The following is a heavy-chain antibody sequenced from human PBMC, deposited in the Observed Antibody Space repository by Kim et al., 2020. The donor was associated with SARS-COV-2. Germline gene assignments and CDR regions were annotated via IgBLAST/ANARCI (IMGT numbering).Heavy chain of an antibody. J-gene: IGHJ4*02. D-gene: IGHD7-27*01. CDR3: AKNSRGTGTTFDY. V-gene: IGHV3-23*01. CDR1: GFTFSSYV. CDR2: ISDSGDSR. Sequence: GGSLRLSCAASGFTFSSYVMSWVRQAPGKGLEWVSTISDSGDSRYYADSVKGRFTISRDNSKNTLYLQMNSLGADDTAVYYCAKNSRGTGTTFDYWGQGT.